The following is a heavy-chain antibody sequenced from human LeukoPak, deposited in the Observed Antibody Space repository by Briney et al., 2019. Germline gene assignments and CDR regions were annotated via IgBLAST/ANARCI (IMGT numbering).Heavy chain of an antibody. V-gene: IGHV1-69*02. CDR2: IIPILGIA. J-gene: IGHJ4*02. D-gene: IGHD3-3*01. CDR3: ARAGYYDFWSGYRN. Sequence: GASVKVSCKASGGTFSSYTISWVRQAPGQGLEWRGRIIPILGIANYAQKFQGRVTITADKSTSTAYMELSSLRSEDTAVYYCARAGYYDFWSGYRNWGQGTLVTVSS. CDR1: GGTFSSYT.